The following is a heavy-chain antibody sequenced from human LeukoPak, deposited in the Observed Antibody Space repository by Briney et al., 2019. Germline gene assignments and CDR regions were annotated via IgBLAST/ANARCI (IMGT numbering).Heavy chain of an antibody. J-gene: IGHJ4*02. CDR3: ARQVGAPHTFDY. Sequence: GESLKISCKGSGYSFTTYWIAWVRQMPGKGLEWMGIIYPGDSDTRYSPSFQGQVTISADKSITTAYLQWSSLKASGTAMYYCARQVGAPHTFDYWGQGTLVTVSS. D-gene: IGHD1-26*01. CDR2: IYPGDSDT. CDR1: GYSFTTYW. V-gene: IGHV5-51*01.